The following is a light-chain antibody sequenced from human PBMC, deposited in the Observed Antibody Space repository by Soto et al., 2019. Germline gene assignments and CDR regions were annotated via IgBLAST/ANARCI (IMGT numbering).Light chain of an antibody. Sequence: ETVMTQSPATLSVSPGERATLSCRASQSVSSNLAWYQQKPGQAPRLLIYGASTRATGIPARFSGSGSGTEFTLAISSLQSEDFAVYYCQQYNNWPPVTFGGGTKVDIK. V-gene: IGKV3D-15*01. J-gene: IGKJ4*01. CDR3: QQYNNWPPVT. CDR1: QSVSSN. CDR2: GAS.